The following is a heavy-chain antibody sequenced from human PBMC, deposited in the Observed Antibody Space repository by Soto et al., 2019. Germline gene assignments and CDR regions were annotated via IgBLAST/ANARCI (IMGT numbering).Heavy chain of an antibody. J-gene: IGHJ5*02. CDR3: ASDAAETVGDGYWCDP. V-gene: IGHV4-4*07. D-gene: IGHD6-13*01. Sequence: QVQLQESGPGLVKPSDTLSLTCTVSGDSFSGYYWSWIRQPAGKGLEWIGRVYTSGNTDYNPSLTSRVTVAVDTSQYQFSLKLRFVPPADTAVYYCASDAAETVGDGYWCDPWGQGTLVTVSS. CDR1: GDSFSGYY. CDR2: VYTSGNT.